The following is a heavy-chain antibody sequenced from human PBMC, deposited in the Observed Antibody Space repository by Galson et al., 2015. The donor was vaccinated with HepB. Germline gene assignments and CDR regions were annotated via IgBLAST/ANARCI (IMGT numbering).Heavy chain of an antibody. J-gene: IGHJ6*03. CDR2: ISAYNGDT. Sequence: SVKVSCKASGDAFSRYGFSWVRQAPGQGLEWLGWISAYNGDTNYAQKFQGRVTMTTDTSTATVYMDLRSLGFDDTAVYYCAREAPYYYYMDVWGKGTTVTVSS. V-gene: IGHV1-18*01. CDR1: GDAFSRYG. CDR3: AREAPYYYYMDV.